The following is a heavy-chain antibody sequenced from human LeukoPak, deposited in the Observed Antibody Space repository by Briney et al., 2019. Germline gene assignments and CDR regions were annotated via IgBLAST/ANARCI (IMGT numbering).Heavy chain of an antibody. V-gene: IGHV1-2*02. J-gene: IGHJ4*02. CDR2: INPKNGDT. Sequence: ASVKVSCKASGYTFIGYYMHWVRQAPGQGLEWMGWINPKNGDTNYVQKFQGRVTMTRDTSINTAYLELSRLRSDDTAVYYCARDPNTLSEQPYWGQGTLVTVSS. CDR1: GYTFIGYY. CDR3: ARDPNTLSEQPY. D-gene: IGHD6-13*01.